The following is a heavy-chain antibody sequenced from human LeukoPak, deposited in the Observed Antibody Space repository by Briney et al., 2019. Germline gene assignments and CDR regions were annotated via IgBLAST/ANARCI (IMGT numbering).Heavy chain of an antibody. CDR3: ARVTRCSSTSCYAGGTEDWYFDL. CDR1: GYTFTGYY. D-gene: IGHD2-2*01. Sequence: ASVKVSCKASGYTFTGYYMHWVRQAPGQGLEWMGWINPNSGGTNYAQKFQGWVTMTRDTSISTAYMELSRLRSDDTAVYYCARVTRCSSTSCYAGGTEDWYFDLWGRGTLVTVSS. CDR2: INPNSGGT. J-gene: IGHJ2*01. V-gene: IGHV1-2*04.